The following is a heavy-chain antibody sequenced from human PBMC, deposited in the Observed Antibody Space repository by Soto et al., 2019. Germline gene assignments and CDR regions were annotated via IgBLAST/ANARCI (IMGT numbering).Heavy chain of an antibody. J-gene: IGHJ6*02. CDR2: IYYSGHT. CDR1: GGSITSGDNY. Sequence: PSETLSLTCTVSGGSITSGDNYWSWIRQPPGKGLEWIGYIYYSGHTYYNPSLKSRVTISVDTSKNQFSLKLSSVTAADTAVYYCARPSRGYSYGLDVWGQGTTVTVSS. V-gene: IGHV4-30-4*01. CDR3: ARPSRGYSYGLDV. D-gene: IGHD5-18*01.